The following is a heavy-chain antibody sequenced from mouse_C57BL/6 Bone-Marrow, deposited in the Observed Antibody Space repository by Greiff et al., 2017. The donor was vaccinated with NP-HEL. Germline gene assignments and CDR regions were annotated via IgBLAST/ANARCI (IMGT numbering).Heavy chain of an antibody. Sequence: VQLQQSGAELVRPGTSVKMSCKASGYTFTNYWIGWAKQRPGHGLEWIGDIYPGGGYTNYNEKFKGKATLTADKSSSTAYMQFSSLTSEDSAIYYCARAAGVYFDYWGQGTTLTVSS. CDR1: GYTFTNYW. V-gene: IGHV1-63*01. CDR3: ARAAGVYFDY. J-gene: IGHJ2*01. CDR2: IYPGGGYT.